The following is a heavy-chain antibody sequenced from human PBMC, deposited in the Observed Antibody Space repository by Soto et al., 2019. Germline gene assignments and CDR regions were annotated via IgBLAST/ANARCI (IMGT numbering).Heavy chain of an antibody. J-gene: IGHJ4*02. CDR2: IYHSGST. Sequence: QVPLQESGPRLMRPSGTLSLTCTVSSGSITSANWWSWVRQPPGRGLEWIGEIYHSGSTNYNLSLKSRVTLSVDKSKNQFSLGLSSVTAADTAMYYCARRGGGVVLAATTPFDYWGQGTLVTVSS. CDR1: SGSITSANW. CDR3: ARRGGGVVLAATTPFDY. D-gene: IGHD2-15*01. V-gene: IGHV4-4*02.